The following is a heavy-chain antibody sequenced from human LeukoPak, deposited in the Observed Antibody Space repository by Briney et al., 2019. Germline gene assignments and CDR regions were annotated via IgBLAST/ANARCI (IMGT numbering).Heavy chain of an antibody. Sequence: SETLSLTCTVSGGSISSDYWSWIRQPPGKGLEWIGYIYYSGSTNYNPSLKTRVTISVDTSKNQFSLILSSVTAADTAVYYCARGYYYYYMDVWGKGTTVTVSS. CDR3: ARGYYYYYMDV. J-gene: IGHJ6*03. V-gene: IGHV4-59*01. CDR2: IYYSGST. CDR1: GGSISSDY.